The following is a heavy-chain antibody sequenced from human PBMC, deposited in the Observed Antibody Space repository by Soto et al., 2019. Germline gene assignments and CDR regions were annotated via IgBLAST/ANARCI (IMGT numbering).Heavy chain of an antibody. J-gene: IGHJ4*02. CDR1: GFTFSSYG. CDR3: AKGSGGSRPYYFDY. V-gene: IGHV3-33*06. CDR2: IWYDGSNK. Sequence: GGSLRLSCAASGFTFSSYGMHWVRQAPGKGLEWVAVIWYDGSNKYYADSVKGRFTISRDNSKNTLYLQMNSLRAEDTAVYYCAKGSGGSRPYYFDYWGQGTLVTVSS. D-gene: IGHD2-15*01.